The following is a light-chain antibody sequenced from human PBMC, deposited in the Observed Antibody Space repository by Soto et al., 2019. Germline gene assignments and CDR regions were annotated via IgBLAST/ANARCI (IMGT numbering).Light chain of an antibody. V-gene: IGLV1-47*01. Sequence: QLVLTQPPSASGTPGQGVTISCSGSSSNIGSNYVYWHQQLPGTAPKLLIYRNNQRPSGVPDRFSGSKSGTSASLAISGLRSDDEADYYCAAWDDSLSGLFFGTGTKLTVL. CDR1: SSNIGSNY. J-gene: IGLJ1*01. CDR2: RNN. CDR3: AAWDDSLSGLF.